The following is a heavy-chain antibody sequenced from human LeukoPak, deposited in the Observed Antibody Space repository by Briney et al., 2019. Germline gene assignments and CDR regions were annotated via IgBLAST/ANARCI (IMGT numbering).Heavy chain of an antibody. D-gene: IGHD2-2*01. Sequence: GGSRRLSCAASGFIFSSAWMTWVRQAPGKGLEWVGHIKNKSYGGTTDYAAPVKGRLIISRDDSKNTLYLQMNRLRTEDTAVYYCARGLCTSTGCYQGPFDFWGQGMLVTVSS. CDR1: GFIFSSAW. CDR3: ARGLCTSTGCYQGPFDF. CDR2: IKNKSYGGTT. J-gene: IGHJ4*02. V-gene: IGHV3-15*01.